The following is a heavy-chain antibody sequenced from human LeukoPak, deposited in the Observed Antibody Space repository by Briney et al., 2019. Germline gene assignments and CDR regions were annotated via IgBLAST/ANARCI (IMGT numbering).Heavy chain of an antibody. V-gene: IGHV1-2*06. CDR2: INPNGGGT. CDR3: VRDRAGYRSRANCRAGCFDP. J-gene: IGHJ5*02. D-gene: IGHD2-2*01. CDR1: EYTFTGYY. Sequence: GASVKVSCKASEYTFTGYYIHWVRQAPGQGLEWMGRINPNGGGTDYAQKFQGRVTMTRDTSISTAYMELSRLRSDDTAVYYCVRDRAGYRSRANCRAGCFDPWGQGTLVTVSS.